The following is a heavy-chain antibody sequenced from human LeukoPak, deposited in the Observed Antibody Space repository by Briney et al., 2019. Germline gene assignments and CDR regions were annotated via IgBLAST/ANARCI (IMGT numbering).Heavy chain of an antibody. V-gene: IGHV3-23*01. CDR2: ISGSGGST. CDR1: GFTFSNYE. D-gene: IGHD6-19*01. J-gene: IGHJ4*02. Sequence: GGSLRLSCAASGFTFSNYEMNWVRQAPGKWLEWVSAISGSGGSTYYADSVKGRFTISRDNSKNTLYLQMNSLRAEDTAVYYCALADDSSGWYGRYYFDYWGQGTLVTVSS. CDR3: ALADDSSGWYGRYYFDY.